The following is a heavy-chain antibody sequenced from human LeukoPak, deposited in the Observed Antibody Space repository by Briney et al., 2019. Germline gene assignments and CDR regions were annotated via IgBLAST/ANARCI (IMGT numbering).Heavy chain of an antibody. J-gene: IGHJ4*02. CDR3: ARGTPGYCSGGSCYDGSFDY. V-gene: IGHV3-30-3*01. CDR1: GFTFSSYA. Sequence: GGSLRLSWAASGFTFSSYAMHWVRQAPGKGLGWVAVISYEGSNKYYADSVKGRFTISRDNSKNTLYLQMNSLRAEDTAVYYCARGTPGYCSGGSCYDGSFDYWGQGTLVTVSS. CDR2: ISYEGSNK. D-gene: IGHD2-15*01.